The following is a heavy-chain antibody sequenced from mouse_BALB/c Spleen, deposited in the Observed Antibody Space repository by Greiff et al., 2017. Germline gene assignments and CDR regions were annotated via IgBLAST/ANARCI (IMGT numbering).Heavy chain of an antibody. Sequence: EVQVVESGPGLVKPSQSLSLTCSVTGYSITSGYYWNWIRQFPGNKLEWMGYISYDGSNNYNPSLKNRISITRDTSKNQFFLKLNSVTTEDTATYYCARKLLRLRAMDYWGQGTSVTVSS. J-gene: IGHJ4*01. V-gene: IGHV3-6*02. CDR2: ISYDGSN. D-gene: IGHD1-2*01. CDR3: ARKLLRLRAMDY. CDR1: GYSITSGYY.